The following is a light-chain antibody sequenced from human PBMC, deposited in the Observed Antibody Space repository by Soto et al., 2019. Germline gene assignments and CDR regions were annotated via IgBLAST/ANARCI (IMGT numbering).Light chain of an antibody. V-gene: IGKV3-15*01. CDR2: GAS. CDR1: QSVSSY. CDR3: QQYNDWPPIT. Sequence: EIVLTQSPGTLSLSPGERATLSCRASQSVSSYLAWYQQTRGQAPRLLIYGASTRATGVPARFSGSGSGTDFTLTISRLEPEDFAVYYCQQYNDWPPITFGQVTRLEIK. J-gene: IGKJ5*01.